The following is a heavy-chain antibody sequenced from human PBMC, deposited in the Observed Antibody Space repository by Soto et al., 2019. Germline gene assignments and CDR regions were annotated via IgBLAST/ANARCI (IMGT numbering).Heavy chain of an antibody. CDR2: IYHSGST. CDR3: ARGKWEPYYFDY. D-gene: IGHD1-26*01. V-gene: IGHV4-38-2*01. J-gene: IGHJ4*02. CDR1: GFSLSSGYY. Sequence: TDTLSLTCAVSGFSLSSGYYWVWIRQPPGKGLECIGTIYHSGSTYYNPSLKSRVTISVDTSKNQFSLKLDSVTAADTAVYYCARGKWEPYYFDYWGQGTLVTVSS.